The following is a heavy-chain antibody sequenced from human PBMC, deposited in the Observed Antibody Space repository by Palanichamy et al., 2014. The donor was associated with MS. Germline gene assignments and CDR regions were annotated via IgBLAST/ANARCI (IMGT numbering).Heavy chain of an antibody. CDR2: IIPKFGTA. J-gene: IGHJ5*02. Sequence: QVQLVQSGAEVKKPGSSVKVSCKASGGTFSSYGISWVRQAPGQGLEWMGGIIPKFGTANNAQKFQGRVTITADESTSTAYMELSSLRSGDTAVYYCARAQGSGYYREPNWFDPWGQGTLVTVSS. CDR1: GGTFSSYG. V-gene: IGHV1-69*01. CDR3: ARAQGSGYYREPNWFDP. D-gene: IGHD3-22*01.